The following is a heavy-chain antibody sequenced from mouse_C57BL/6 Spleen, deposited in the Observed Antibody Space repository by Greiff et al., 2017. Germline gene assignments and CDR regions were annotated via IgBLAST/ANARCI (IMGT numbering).Heavy chain of an antibody. V-gene: IGHV1-50*01. D-gene: IGHD3-3*01. CDR1: GYTFTSYW. CDR2: IDPSDSYT. Sequence: QVQLQQSGAELVKPGASVKLSCKASGYTFTSYWMQWVKQRPGQGLEWIGEIDPSDSYTNYNQKFKGKATLTVDTSSSTAYMQLSSLTSADSAVYYCARGQETHFDDWGQGTTLTVSS. CDR3: ARGQETHFDD. J-gene: IGHJ2*01.